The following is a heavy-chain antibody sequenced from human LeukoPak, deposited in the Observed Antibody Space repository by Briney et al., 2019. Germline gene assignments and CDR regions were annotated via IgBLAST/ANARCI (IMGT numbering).Heavy chain of an antibody. CDR3: AKNGHMVRHNLFDP. D-gene: IGHD3-10*01. CDR2: ISGSGGST. J-gene: IGHJ5*02. Sequence: GGSLRLTCAASGFTFSSYAMSWVRQAPGKGLEWVSAISGSGGSTYYADSVKGRFTISRDNSKNTLYLQMNSLRAEDTAVYYCAKNGHMVRHNLFDPWGQGTLVTVSS. CDR1: GFTFSSYA. V-gene: IGHV3-23*01.